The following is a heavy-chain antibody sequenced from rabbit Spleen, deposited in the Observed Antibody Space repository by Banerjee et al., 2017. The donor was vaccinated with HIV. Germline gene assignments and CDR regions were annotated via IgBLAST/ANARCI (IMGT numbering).Heavy chain of an antibody. V-gene: IGHV1S40*01. Sequence: QSLEESGGDLVKPGASLTLTCTASGFSFNSNYWICWVRQAPGKRPEWIACIYTGTGSAYYASWVISRFTISKTSSTTVTLQMTSLTGADTATYFCARDSAGTNAYYYFNFWGPGTLVTVS. J-gene: IGHJ4*01. CDR3: ARDSAGTNAYYYFNF. CDR1: GFSFNSNYW. CDR2: IYTGTGSA. D-gene: IGHD4-2*01.